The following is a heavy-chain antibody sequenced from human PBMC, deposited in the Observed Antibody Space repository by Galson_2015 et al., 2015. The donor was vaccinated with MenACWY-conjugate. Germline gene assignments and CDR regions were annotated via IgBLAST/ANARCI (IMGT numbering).Heavy chain of an antibody. Sequence: QSGAEVKKPGASVTVSFTASGYTFPSYGVSWVRQAPGQGLEWMGWISACSGDTNYAQKLQGRVTMTTDTSTSTAYMELRSLRSDDTAVYYCARDAPMVGATTGAFDIWGQGTMVTVSS. CDR3: ARDAPMVGATTGAFDI. CDR1: GYTFPSYG. V-gene: IGHV1-18*01. CDR2: ISACSGDT. J-gene: IGHJ3*02. D-gene: IGHD1-26*01.